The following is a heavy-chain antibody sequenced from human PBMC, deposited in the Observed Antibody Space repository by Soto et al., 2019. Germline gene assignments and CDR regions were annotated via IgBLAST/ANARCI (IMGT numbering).Heavy chain of an antibody. Sequence: ASVKVSCKASGYTFTSYYMHWVRRAPGQGLEWMGIISPSGGSTSYAQKFQGRVTMTRDTSTSTVYMELSSLRSEDTAVYYCARARNTKQWLGPDDAFDIWGQGTMVTVSS. J-gene: IGHJ3*02. CDR3: ARARNTKQWLGPDDAFDI. CDR2: ISPSGGST. V-gene: IGHV1-46*01. CDR1: GYTFTSYY. D-gene: IGHD6-19*01.